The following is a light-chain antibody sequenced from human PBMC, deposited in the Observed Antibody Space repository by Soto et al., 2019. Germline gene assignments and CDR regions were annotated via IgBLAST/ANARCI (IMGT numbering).Light chain of an antibody. CDR2: GGS. Sequence: EVVMTQSPATLSVPPGDRATLSCRASERVRSGLAWYQQKPGQAPRLLIYGGSIRAADVPDRFSGSGSGTEFTLTISTLQSEDFAVYYCQQYNDWPTITFGQGTRLE. CDR3: QQYNDWPTIT. CDR1: ERVRSG. V-gene: IGKV3-15*01. J-gene: IGKJ5*01.